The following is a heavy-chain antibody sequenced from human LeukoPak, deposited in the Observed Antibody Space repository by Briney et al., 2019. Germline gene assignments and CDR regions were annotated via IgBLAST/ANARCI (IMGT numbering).Heavy chain of an antibody. CDR1: GFTFGSYA. V-gene: IGHV3-23*01. Sequence: PGGSLRLSCAASGFTFGSYAIYWVRQAPGKGLECISTLSGENALIYYADSVKGRFTISRDNSKNTLYLQMSNVRPEDTARYYCARNEAGYHYYIGFWGEGTTVTVSS. J-gene: IGHJ6*03. D-gene: IGHD1-14*01. CDR3: ARNEAGYHYYIGF. CDR2: LSGENALI.